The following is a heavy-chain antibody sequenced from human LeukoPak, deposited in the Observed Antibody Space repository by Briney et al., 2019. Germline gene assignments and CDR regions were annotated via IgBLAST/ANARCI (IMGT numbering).Heavy chain of an antibody. CDR3: AKDPHFYYYYYMDV. CDR1: GFSFSDYA. J-gene: IGHJ6*03. V-gene: IGHV3-23*01. CDR2: ISGSGGDT. Sequence: PGGSLRLSCAASGFSFSDYAMSWVRQAPGKGLDWVSAISGSGGDTYFADSVKGRFTISRDNSKRTVFLQLDSLRVEDTAVYYCAKDPHFYYYYYMDVWGNGTTVTVSS.